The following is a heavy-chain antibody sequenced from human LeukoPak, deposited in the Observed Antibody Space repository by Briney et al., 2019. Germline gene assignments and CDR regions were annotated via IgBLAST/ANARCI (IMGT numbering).Heavy chain of an antibody. CDR1: GYTFTNYY. CDR2: INPSGDTT. J-gene: IGHJ4*02. CDR3: ARVQYSSSWYTDGYFDY. Sequence: ASVKVSCKASGYTFTNYYMHWVRRAPGQGLEWMGIINPSGDTTSYAQKFQGRVTMTRDTSTRTVYMELSSLRSEDTAVYYCARVQYSSSWYTDGYFDYWGQGTLVTVSS. D-gene: IGHD6-13*01. V-gene: IGHV1-46*01.